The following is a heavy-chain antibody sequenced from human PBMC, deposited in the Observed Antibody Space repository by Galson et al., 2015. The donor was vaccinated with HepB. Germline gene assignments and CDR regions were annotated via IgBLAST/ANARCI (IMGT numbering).Heavy chain of an antibody. V-gene: IGHV3-33*01. Sequence: SLRLSCAASGLSFPSHGMHWVRQAPGKGLEWVALIWFDGSNRYYVDSVKDRFTISRDNSKNIVYLEMNSLRAEDTAVYFCARWLGDLSSLDYWGQGIVVTVSS. D-gene: IGHD3-10*01. CDR1: GLSFPSHG. CDR2: IWFDGSNR. J-gene: IGHJ4*02. CDR3: ARWLGDLSSLDY.